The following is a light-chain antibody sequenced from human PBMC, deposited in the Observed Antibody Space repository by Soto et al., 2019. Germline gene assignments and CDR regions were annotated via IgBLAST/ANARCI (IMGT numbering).Light chain of an antibody. CDR3: QSYDSSLSGWV. Sequence: QSLLTQPPSVSGAPGQRVTISCTGSSSNIGAGYDVHWYQQLPGTAPKLLIYGNSNRPSGVPDRFSGSNSGTSASLAITGVRAEDEADYYCQSYDSSLSGWVFGGGTKLTVL. CDR2: GNS. V-gene: IGLV1-40*01. J-gene: IGLJ3*02. CDR1: SSNIGAGYD.